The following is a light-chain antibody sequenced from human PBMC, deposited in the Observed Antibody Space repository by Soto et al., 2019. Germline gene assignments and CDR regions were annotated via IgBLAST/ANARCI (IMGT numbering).Light chain of an antibody. V-gene: IGLV2-14*01. CDR2: DVT. CDR3: SSYTSISNYV. J-gene: IGLJ1*01. CDR1: SSDVGGYNF. Sequence: QSVLTQPASVSGSPGQSITISCTGTSSDVGGYNFVSWYQQHTDKAPKLMIYDVTNRPSGVSNRFSCSKSGNTASLTISGLQAEDGADYYCSSYTSISNYVFGTGTKLTVL.